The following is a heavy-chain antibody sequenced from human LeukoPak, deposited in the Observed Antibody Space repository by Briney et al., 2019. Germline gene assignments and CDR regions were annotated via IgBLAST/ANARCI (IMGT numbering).Heavy chain of an antibody. D-gene: IGHD3-10*01. CDR1: GITFNTYA. CDR2: ISERGGST. CDR3: AKRGIVIRGVLVIGFHKEAYYFDY. V-gene: IGHV3-23*01. J-gene: IGHJ4*03. Sequence: GGSLRLSCEVSGITFNTYAMSWVRQAPGKGLEWVSGISERGGSTKYADSVKGRFTISRDNSLNTVYLQMNNLRAEDTAVYFCAKRGIVIRGVLVIGFHKEAYYFDYWGQGTMVTVSS.